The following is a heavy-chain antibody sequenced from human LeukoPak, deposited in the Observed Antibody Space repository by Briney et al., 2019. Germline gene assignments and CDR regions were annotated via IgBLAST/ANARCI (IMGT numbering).Heavy chain of an antibody. Sequence: ASVKVSRKASGYTFTSYDINWVRQATGQGLEWMGWMNPNSGNTGYAQKFQGRVTMTRNTSISTAYMELSSLRSEDTAVYYCARAPLGSSSVYYYYYYMDVWGKGTTVTVSS. CDR3: ARAPLGSSSVYYYYYYMDV. V-gene: IGHV1-8*01. D-gene: IGHD6-6*01. CDR1: GYTFTSYD. CDR2: MNPNSGNT. J-gene: IGHJ6*03.